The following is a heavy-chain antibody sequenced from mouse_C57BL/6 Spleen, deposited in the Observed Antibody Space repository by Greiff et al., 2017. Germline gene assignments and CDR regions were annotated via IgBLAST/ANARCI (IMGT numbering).Heavy chain of an antibody. CDR3: ARSYPDV. Sequence: QVHVPPPGAELLKPGASVQLSCKASGYPFPRYWLPWVKQRPGPGLEWIGMIHPNSGSTNYNEKFQSKATLTVYKSSRTAYMQLSSLTSEDSAVYYCARSYPDVWGQGTTLTVSS. J-gene: IGHJ2*01. CDR1: GYPFPRYW. D-gene: IGHD2-10*01. CDR2: IHPNSGST. V-gene: IGHV1-64*01.